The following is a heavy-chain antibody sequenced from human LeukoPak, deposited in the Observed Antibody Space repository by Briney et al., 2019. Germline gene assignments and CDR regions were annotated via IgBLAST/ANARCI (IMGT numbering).Heavy chain of an antibody. J-gene: IGHJ5*02. CDR3: ARDYYYDSSGYWFDP. CDR1: GGSISSYY. CDR2: IYYSGST. Sequence: RPSETLSLTCTVSGGSISSYYWSWIRQPPGKGLEWIGYIYYSGSTNYNPSLKSRVTISVDTSKNQFSLELSSVTAADTAVYYCARDYYYDSSGYWFDPWGQGTLVTVSS. V-gene: IGHV4-59*01. D-gene: IGHD3-22*01.